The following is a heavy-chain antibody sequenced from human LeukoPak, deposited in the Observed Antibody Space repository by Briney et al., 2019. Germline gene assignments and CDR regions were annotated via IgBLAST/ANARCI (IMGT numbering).Heavy chain of an antibody. CDR3: ARGRPHGNDY. V-gene: IGHV3-23*01. CDR2: VNGNGGST. CDR1: GFSFSTYA. J-gene: IGHJ4*02. D-gene: IGHD4-23*01. Sequence: GGSLRLSCAASGFSFSTYAMSWVRQALGKGLEWVSGVNGNGGSTSYADSVKGRFSISRDNAKNTLYLQMNSLRVEDTAVYYCARGRPHGNDYWGQGTLVTVSS.